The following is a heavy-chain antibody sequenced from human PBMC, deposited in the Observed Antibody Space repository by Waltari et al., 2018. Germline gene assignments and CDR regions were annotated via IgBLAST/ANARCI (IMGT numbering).Heavy chain of an antibody. J-gene: IGHJ6*02. D-gene: IGHD6-19*01. CDR3: AGTTKQSSSLRGSYYYYGMDV. V-gene: IGHV4-38-2*01. CDR2: IYHSGST. Sequence: QVQLQESGPGLVKPSETLSLTCAVSGYSISSGYYWGWIRQPPGKGLEWIGSIYHSGSTYYNPSLKSRVTISVDTSKNQFSLKLSSVTAADTAVYYCAGTTKQSSSLRGSYYYYGMDVWGQGTTVTVSS. CDR1: GYSISSGYY.